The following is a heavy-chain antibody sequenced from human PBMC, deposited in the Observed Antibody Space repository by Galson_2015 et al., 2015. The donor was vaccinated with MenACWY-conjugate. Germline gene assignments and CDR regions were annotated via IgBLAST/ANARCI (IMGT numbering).Heavy chain of an antibody. J-gene: IGHJ4*02. V-gene: IGHV3-74*01. CDR3: ARERAGPGGIHDY. Sequence: SLRLSCAASGFIFNTYWMHWVRQAPGKGLVWVSRINPGGSSTTYADSVKDRLTISRDNARNTLYLQMNSLRTEDTAVYYCARERAGPGGIHDYWGQGTLVTVSS. CDR1: GFIFNTYW. D-gene: IGHD1-1*01. CDR2: INPGGSST.